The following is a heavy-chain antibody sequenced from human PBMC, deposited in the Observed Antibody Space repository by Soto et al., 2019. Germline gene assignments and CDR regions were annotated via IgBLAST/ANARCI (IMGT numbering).Heavy chain of an antibody. CDR1: GYSFTSYW. Sequence: GESLKISCKGSGYSFTSYWISWVRQMPGKGLEWMGRIDPSDSYTNYSPSFQGHVTISADKSISTAYLQWSSLKASDTAMYYCARQDWNDPYYYYGMEFWGQGTTVTVSS. D-gene: IGHD1-1*01. CDR2: IDPSDSYT. V-gene: IGHV5-10-1*01. CDR3: ARQDWNDPYYYYGMEF. J-gene: IGHJ6*02.